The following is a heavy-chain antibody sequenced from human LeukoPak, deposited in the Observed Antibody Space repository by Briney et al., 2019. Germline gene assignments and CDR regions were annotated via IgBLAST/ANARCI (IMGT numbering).Heavy chain of an antibody. CDR2: MHPNSGNT. J-gene: IGHJ2*01. CDR1: GGTFSSYA. CDR3: ARDYYYDSSGHKSGYFDL. D-gene: IGHD3-22*01. V-gene: IGHV1-8*02. Sequence: ASVKVSCKASGGTFSSYAINWVRQATGQGLEWMGWMHPNSGNTGYAQKFQGRVTMTRNTSTTTAYMELSGLTSEDTAVYYCARDYYYDSSGHKSGYFDLWGRGTLVTVSS.